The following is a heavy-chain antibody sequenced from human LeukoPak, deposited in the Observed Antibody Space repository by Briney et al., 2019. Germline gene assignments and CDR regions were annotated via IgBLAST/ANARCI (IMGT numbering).Heavy chain of an antibody. CDR1: GGSISSSSYY. CDR3: ARHSRPMDTAMITNAYYMDV. D-gene: IGHD5-18*01. CDR2: IYYSGNT. Sequence: SETLSLTCSVSGGSISSSSYYWGWIRQPPGKGLEWIGSIYYSGNTYYNPSLKSRVTISVDTSKNQFSLKLSSVTAADTAVYYCARHSRPMDTAMITNAYYMDVWGKGTTVTVSS. J-gene: IGHJ6*03. V-gene: IGHV4-39*01.